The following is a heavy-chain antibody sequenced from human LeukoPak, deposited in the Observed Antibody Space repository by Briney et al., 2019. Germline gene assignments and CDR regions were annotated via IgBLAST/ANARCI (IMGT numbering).Heavy chain of an antibody. Sequence: GGSLRLSCAASGFTFSSYSMNWVRQAPGKGLEWVSSISSSSSYIYYADSVKGRFTISRDNAKNSLYLQMNSLRVEDTGVYYCASWGEGALDNWGQGTLVTVSS. D-gene: IGHD3-16*01. V-gene: IGHV3-21*01. CDR2: ISSSSSYI. CDR3: ASWGEGALDN. CDR1: GFTFSSYS. J-gene: IGHJ4*02.